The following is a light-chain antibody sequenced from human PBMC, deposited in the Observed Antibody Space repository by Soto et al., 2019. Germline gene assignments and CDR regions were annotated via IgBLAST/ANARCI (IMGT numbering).Light chain of an antibody. J-gene: IGKJ1*01. CDR3: QQYDTLPRT. CDR1: QSVRSSY. Sequence: EIVLTQSPGTLSLSPGERATLNCRASQSVRSSYLAWYQQQPGQAPRLLIHGASRRATGIPDRFNGSGSGTDFTLTINRLEPEDFAVYYCQQYDTLPRTFGQGTKVEIK. CDR2: GAS. V-gene: IGKV3-20*01.